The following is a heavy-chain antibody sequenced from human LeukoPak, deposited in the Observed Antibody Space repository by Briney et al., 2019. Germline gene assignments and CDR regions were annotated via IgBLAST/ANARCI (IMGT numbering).Heavy chain of an antibody. CDR3: ASCYYYGPGSYEPFDY. Sequence: GASVKVSCKASGGTFSSYAISWVRQAPGQGLEWMGRIIPILGIANYAQKFQGRVTITADKSTSTAYMELSSLRSEDTAVYYCASCYYYGPGSYEPFDYWGQGTLVTVSS. CDR1: GGTFSSYA. V-gene: IGHV1-69*04. J-gene: IGHJ4*02. D-gene: IGHD3-10*01. CDR2: IIPILGIA.